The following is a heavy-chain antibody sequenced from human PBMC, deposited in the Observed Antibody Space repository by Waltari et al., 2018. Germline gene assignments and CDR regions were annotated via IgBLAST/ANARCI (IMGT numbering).Heavy chain of an antibody. D-gene: IGHD1-26*01. CDR2: IEHTGST. CDR3: ASAPSGSYGHN. Sequence: QLQLQESGPGLVKPSETLSLTCNVSGGFITTPYDWGCFRHTPGKGLEWIGSIEHTGSTYSNPALKSRVTISVDTSNTSENQFSLKLTSVTAADTAVYYWASAPSGSYGHNWGQGALVTVSS. J-gene: IGHJ4*02. V-gene: IGHV4-38-2*02. CDR1: GGFITTPYD.